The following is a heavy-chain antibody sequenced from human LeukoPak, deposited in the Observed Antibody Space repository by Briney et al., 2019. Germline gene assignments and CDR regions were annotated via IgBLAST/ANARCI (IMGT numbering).Heavy chain of an antibody. Sequence: PGGSLRLSCAASGFTVSSNYMSWVRQAPGKGLEWVSVIYSGGSTYHADSVKGRFTISRDNSKNTLYLQMNSLRAEDTAVYYCARATYSSSWYTRFDPWGQGTLVTVSS. V-gene: IGHV3-53*01. D-gene: IGHD6-13*01. CDR3: ARATYSSSWYTRFDP. CDR2: IYSGGST. J-gene: IGHJ5*02. CDR1: GFTVSSNY.